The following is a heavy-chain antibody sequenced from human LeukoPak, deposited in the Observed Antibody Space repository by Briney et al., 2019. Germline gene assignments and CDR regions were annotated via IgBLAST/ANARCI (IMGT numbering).Heavy chain of an antibody. V-gene: IGHV4-59*12. D-gene: IGHD3-16*01. Sequence: PSETLSLTCTVSGGSISSYYWSWIRQPPGKGLEWIGYIYYSGSTNYNPSLKSRVTISVDTSKNQFSLKLSSVTAADTAVYYCATTIAQNGRNAYGYWGQGTLVTVSS. J-gene: IGHJ4*02. CDR3: ATTIAQNGRNAYGY. CDR1: GGSISSYY. CDR2: IYYSGST.